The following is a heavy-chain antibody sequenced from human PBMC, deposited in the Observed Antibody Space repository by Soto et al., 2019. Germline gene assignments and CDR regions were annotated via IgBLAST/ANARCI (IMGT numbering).Heavy chain of an antibody. CDR3: ARPRYDAFDI. CDR1: GFIFSNYA. CDR2: ILDDGTNK. V-gene: IGHV3-30-3*01. J-gene: IGHJ3*02. Sequence: GGSLRLSCEASGFIFSNYAIHWVRQAPGKGLEWVSVILDDGTNKHYVDSVKGRFTISRDNSKNTVYLQMSRLRAEDTAVYYCARPRYDAFDIWGQGTMVTVS.